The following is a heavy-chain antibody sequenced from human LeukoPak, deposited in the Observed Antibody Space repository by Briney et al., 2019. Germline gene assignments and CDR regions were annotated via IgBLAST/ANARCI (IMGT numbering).Heavy chain of an antibody. D-gene: IGHD2-2*01. CDR2: IYSSGST. CDR3: ARGQYHLLYWYFDL. CDR1: GGSISSYY. J-gene: IGHJ2*01. Sequence: PSETLSLTCTVSGGSISSYYWSWIRQPAGRGLEWIGRIYSSGSTNYNPSLKSRVTMSVDTSKNQFSLKLSSVTAADTAVYYCARGQYHLLYWYFDLWGRGTLVTVSS. V-gene: IGHV4-4*07.